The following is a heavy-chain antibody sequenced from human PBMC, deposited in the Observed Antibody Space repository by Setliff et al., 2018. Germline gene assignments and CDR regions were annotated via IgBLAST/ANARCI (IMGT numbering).Heavy chain of an antibody. CDR1: SGPIINYY. J-gene: IGHJ2*01. CDR2: IKYDGTT. CDR3: ARAVDSTGYFPFWYFDL. Sequence: PSETLSLTCTVSSGPIINYYWSWIRQPPGRPLEWIGYIKYDGTTDYNPSLDSRVTMSVDTSKNQFSLKLKSVTAADTAIYFCARAVDSTGYFPFWYFDLWGRGTLVTVSS. V-gene: IGHV4-59*01. D-gene: IGHD3-22*01.